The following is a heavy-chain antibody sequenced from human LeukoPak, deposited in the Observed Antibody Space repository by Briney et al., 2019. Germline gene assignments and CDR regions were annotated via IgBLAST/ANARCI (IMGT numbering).Heavy chain of an antibody. Sequence: PGGPLRLLCAASGYIFNEYAIHWPPQARGKAREGVRDIIWNGGSIGYADSVKGRFTISRDNAKNSLYLKMNSLRAEDTALYYCAKDKGVRAWYYYDGMDVWGQGTPVTVSS. J-gene: IGHJ6*02. CDR1: GYIFNEYA. CDR3: AKDKGVRAWYYYDGMDV. D-gene: IGHD3-16*01. V-gene: IGHV3-9*01. CDR2: IIWNGGSI.